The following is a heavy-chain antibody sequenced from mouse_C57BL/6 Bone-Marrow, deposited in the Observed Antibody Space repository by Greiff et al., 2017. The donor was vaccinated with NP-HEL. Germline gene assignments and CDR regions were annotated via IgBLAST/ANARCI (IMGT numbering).Heavy chain of an antibody. Sequence: VQLQQPGAELVMPGASVKLSCKASGYTFTSYWMHWVKQRPGQGLEWIGEIDPSDSYTNYNQKFKGKSTLTVDKSSSTAYMQLSSLTSEDSAVYYCARESTVVAHWYFDVWGRGTTVTVSS. V-gene: IGHV1-69*01. CDR1: GYTFTSYW. CDR3: ARESTVVAHWYFDV. J-gene: IGHJ1*03. CDR2: IDPSDSYT. D-gene: IGHD1-1*01.